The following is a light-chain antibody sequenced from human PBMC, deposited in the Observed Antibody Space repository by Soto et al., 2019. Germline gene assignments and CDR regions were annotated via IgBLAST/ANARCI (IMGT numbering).Light chain of an antibody. CDR1: SSDVDCYNY. CDR2: DVN. V-gene: IGLV2-14*01. CDR3: SSFPISRNTVI. Sequence: QSALTQPAFVSGSPVQSITISCTGTSSDVDCYNYVSWYQYHPGNAPKLMIYDVNNRPSGVSNRFSGSKSGNKASLTISGLQAEYEADYYCSSFPISRNTVIFGGGTQLTVL. J-gene: IGLJ2*01.